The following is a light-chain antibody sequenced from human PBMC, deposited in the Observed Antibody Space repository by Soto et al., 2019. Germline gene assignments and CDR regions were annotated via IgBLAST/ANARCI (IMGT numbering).Light chain of an antibody. J-gene: IGLJ3*02. Sequence: QSVLTQPPSASGTPGQTVTISCSGSSSNIGSNTVNWYHHLPGTAPKLLIHGTYQRPSGVPDRFSGSKSGTSASLAISGLQSEDEADYFCSTWDDSLNGWVFGGGTKLTV. CDR2: GTY. V-gene: IGLV1-44*01. CDR1: SSNIGSNT. CDR3: STWDDSLNGWV.